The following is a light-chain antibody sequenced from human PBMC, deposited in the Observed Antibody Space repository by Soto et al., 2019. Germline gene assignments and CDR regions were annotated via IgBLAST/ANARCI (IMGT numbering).Light chain of an antibody. J-gene: IGKJ3*01. CDR2: WAS. V-gene: IGKV4-1*01. CDR3: QQYYSLPFT. Sequence: DIVMTQSPDSLAVSLGERATINCKSSQTVLYNSDNKNYLAWYQQKPGQSPKLLIYWASTRESGVPDRFSGSGSGTDFTLTISSLQAEDLAIYYCQQYYSLPFTFGPGTKVDIK. CDR1: QTVLYNSDNKNY.